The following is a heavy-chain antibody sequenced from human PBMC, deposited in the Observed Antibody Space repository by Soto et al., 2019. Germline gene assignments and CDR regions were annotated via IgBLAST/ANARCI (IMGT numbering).Heavy chain of an antibody. CDR3: ARDIVATIDTYYYYYGMDV. V-gene: IGHV1-2*04. D-gene: IGHD5-12*01. CDR1: GYTFTGYY. Sequence: ASVKVSCKASGYTFTGYYMHWVRQAPGQGLEWMGWINPNSGGTNYAQKFQGWVTMTRDTSISTAYMELSRLRSDDTAVYCCARDIVATIDTYYYYYGMDVWGQGTTVTVSS. J-gene: IGHJ6*02. CDR2: INPNSGGT.